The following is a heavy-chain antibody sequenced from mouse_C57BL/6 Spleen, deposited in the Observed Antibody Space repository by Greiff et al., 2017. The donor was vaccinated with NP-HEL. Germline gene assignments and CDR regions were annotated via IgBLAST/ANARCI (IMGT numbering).Heavy chain of an antibody. D-gene: IGHD1-1*01. CDR1: GYTFTSYW. CDR2: IYPGSGST. Sequence: QVQLQQPGAELVKPGASVKMSCKASGYTFTSYWITWVKQRPGQGLEWIGDIYPGSGSTNYNEKFKSKATLTVDTSSSTAYMQLSSLTSEDAAVYYCARKAGPYGSSDYWGKGTTLTVSS. V-gene: IGHV1-55*01. J-gene: IGHJ2*01. CDR3: ARKAGPYGSSDY.